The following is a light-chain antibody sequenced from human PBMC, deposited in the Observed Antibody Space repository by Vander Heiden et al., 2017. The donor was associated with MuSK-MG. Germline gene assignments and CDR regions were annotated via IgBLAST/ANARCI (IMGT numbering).Light chain of an antibody. V-gene: IGKV1-13*02. J-gene: IGKJ4*01. CDR3: RQVNSYLHT. Sequence: IQLTPSPSSLSASVAAIATITCRTGHSISTSLPWYPQQARKAPNLLIYHASSLESGVRSRFSGSGTGTALTISISRLQPEDFATYYCRQVNSYLHTFGGGTKVEIK. CDR2: HAS. CDR1: HSISTS.